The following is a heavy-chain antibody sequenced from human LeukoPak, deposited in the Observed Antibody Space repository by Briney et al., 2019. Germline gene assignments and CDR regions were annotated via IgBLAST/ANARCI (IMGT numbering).Heavy chain of an antibody. J-gene: IGHJ4*02. CDR1: GYTFTSYY. V-gene: IGHV1-46*01. Sequence: GASVKVSCKASGYTFTSYYMHCVRQTPGQGLEWMGIINPSGGSTSYAQKFQGRVTMTRDMSTITVYMELSSLRSEDTAVYYCARGDYYVSSGYYNFDYWGQGTLVSVSS. D-gene: IGHD3-22*01. CDR3: ARGDYYVSSGYYNFDY. CDR2: INPSGGST.